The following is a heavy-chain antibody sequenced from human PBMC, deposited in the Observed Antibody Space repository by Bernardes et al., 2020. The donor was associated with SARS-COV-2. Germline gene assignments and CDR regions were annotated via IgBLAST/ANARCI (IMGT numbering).Heavy chain of an antibody. Sequence: ASVKVSCKASGYTFTSYGISWVRQAPGQGLEWMGWISAYNGNTNYAQKLQGRVTMTTDTSTSTAYMELRSLRSDDTAVYYCARDLGAYDFWSDNLGYYYYYGMDVWGQGTTVTVSS. CDR2: ISAYNGNT. J-gene: IGHJ6*02. V-gene: IGHV1-18*04. D-gene: IGHD3-3*01. CDR1: GYTFTSYG. CDR3: ARDLGAYDFWSDNLGYYYYYGMDV.